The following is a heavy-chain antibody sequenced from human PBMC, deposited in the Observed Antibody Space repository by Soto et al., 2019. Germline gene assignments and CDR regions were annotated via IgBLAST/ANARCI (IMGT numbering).Heavy chain of an antibody. D-gene: IGHD3-10*01. CDR2: VSGSGDST. CDR1: GFTLSEYG. V-gene: IGHV3-23*01. J-gene: IGHJ4*02. CDR3: ATSNYGERD. Sequence: ELQVLESGGGLVQPGGSLRLTCAASGFTLSEYGTSWVRQAPGKGLEWVSFVSGSGDSTYYTDSVKCRFPISRDSSKNTVCLQMNSLRAEDTAVYYCATSNYGERDWGQGTLVTVSS.